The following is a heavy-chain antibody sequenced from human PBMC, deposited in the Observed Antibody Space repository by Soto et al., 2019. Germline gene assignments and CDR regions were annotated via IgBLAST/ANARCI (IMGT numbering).Heavy chain of an antibody. Sequence: QVQLVQSGAEVKKPGASVKVSCKASGYTFTSYDINWVRQATGQGLEWMGWMNPNSGNTGYAQKFQGRVTMTRNTSISTAYMELSSLRSEDTAVYYCARGRRVFGFGELSPYFDYCGQGTLVTVSS. J-gene: IGHJ4*02. CDR1: GYTFTSYD. V-gene: IGHV1-8*01. CDR3: ARGRRVFGFGELSPYFDY. CDR2: MNPNSGNT. D-gene: IGHD3-10*01.